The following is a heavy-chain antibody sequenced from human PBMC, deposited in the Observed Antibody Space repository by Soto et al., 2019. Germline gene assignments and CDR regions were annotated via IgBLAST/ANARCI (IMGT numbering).Heavy chain of an antibody. D-gene: IGHD6-13*01. CDR1: GFTFSSYS. CDR2: ISSSSSYI. V-gene: IGHV3-21*01. Sequence: GGSLRLSCAASGFTFSSYSMNWVRQAPGKGLEWVSSISSSSSYIYYADSVKGRFTISRDNAKNSLYLQMNSLRAEDTAVYYCARDPGPSSWYHWATNWFDPWGQGTLVIVSS. J-gene: IGHJ5*02. CDR3: ARDPGPSSWYHWATNWFDP.